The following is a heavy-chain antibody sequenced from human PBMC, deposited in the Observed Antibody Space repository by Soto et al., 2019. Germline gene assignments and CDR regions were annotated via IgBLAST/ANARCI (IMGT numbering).Heavy chain of an antibody. Sequence: QVQLVQSGTEVKKPGASVKVSCKASGYTFTSYGIHWVRQAPGQRHEWMGWINAANGDTKYSPKFQGRVTITRDKSASTAYMELSSLRSEVTAVYYCVRRHVSATGIDWFDPWGQGTLVSVSS. J-gene: IGHJ5*02. V-gene: IGHV1-3*01. CDR2: INAANGDT. CDR3: VRRHVSATGIDWFDP. CDR1: GYTFTSYG. D-gene: IGHD6-13*01.